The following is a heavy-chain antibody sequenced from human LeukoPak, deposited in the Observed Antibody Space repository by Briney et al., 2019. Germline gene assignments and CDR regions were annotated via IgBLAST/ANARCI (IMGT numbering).Heavy chain of an antibody. CDR3: ARMAGDTSGYNPIDY. CDR1: GYTFTTNG. V-gene: IGHV1-2*02. Sequence: ASVKVSCKASGYTFTTNGISWVRQAPGQGLEWMGWINPNSGGTNYAQKFQGRVTMTRDTSISTAYMELSRLRSDDTAVYYCARMAGDTSGYNPIDYWGQGTLVTVSS. CDR2: INPNSGGT. J-gene: IGHJ4*02. D-gene: IGHD3-22*01.